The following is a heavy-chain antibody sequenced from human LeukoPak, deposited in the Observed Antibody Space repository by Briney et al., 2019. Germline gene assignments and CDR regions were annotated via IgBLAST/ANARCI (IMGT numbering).Heavy chain of an antibody. J-gene: IGHJ4*02. CDR3: VRDLGVGGSWPLDF. D-gene: IGHD2-15*01. CDR2: ISYTGSS. V-gene: IGHV4-39*07. Sequence: SETLSLTCVVSGASVSTTSCLWGWVRQTPGKGLEWIGSISYTGSSYYNPSLNSRVTMSLDPAKNHFSLRMTSLTAADTAVYYCVRDLGVGGSWPLDFWGPGIVVIVSS. CDR1: GASVSTTSCL.